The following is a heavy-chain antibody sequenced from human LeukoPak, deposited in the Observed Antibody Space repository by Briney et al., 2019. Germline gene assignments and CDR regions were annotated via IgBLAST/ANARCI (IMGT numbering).Heavy chain of an antibody. J-gene: IGHJ4*02. V-gene: IGHV3-48*01. Sequence: GGSLRLSCAASGFTFSSHSMNWVRQAPGKGLEWISYINGGSITMYYAASVKGRFIISRDNARNSLYLQMDSLRAEDTALYYCARDPYGGDSPGDYWGQGTLVTVSS. CDR2: INGGSITM. D-gene: IGHD4-23*01. CDR3: ARDPYGGDSPGDY. CDR1: GFTFSSHS.